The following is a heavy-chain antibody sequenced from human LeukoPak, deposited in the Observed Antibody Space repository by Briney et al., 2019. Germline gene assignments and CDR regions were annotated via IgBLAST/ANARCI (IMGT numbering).Heavy chain of an antibody. J-gene: IGHJ3*02. CDR3: ARVTRYYPFSADAFDI. Sequence: ASVKVSCKASGYTFTGYYMHWVRQAPGQGLEWMGWVNPNSGGTNYAQKFQGRVTMTRDTSISTAYMELSRLRSDDTAVYYCARVTRYYPFSADAFDIWGQGTMVTVSS. CDR1: GYTFTGYY. V-gene: IGHV1-2*02. CDR2: VNPNSGGT. D-gene: IGHD3-10*01.